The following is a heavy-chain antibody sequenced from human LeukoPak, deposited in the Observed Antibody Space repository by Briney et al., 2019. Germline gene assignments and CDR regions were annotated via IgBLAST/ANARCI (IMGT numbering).Heavy chain of an antibody. Sequence: GGSLRLSCAASGFTFSSYSMNWVRQAPGKGLEWVSSISSSSSYIYYADSVKGRFTISRDNAKNSLYLQMNSLRAEDTAVYYCATDPSIAVAGPYYFDYWGQGTLVTVSS. CDR2: ISSSSSYI. J-gene: IGHJ4*02. V-gene: IGHV3-21*01. D-gene: IGHD6-19*01. CDR1: GFTFSSYS. CDR3: ATDPSIAVAGPYYFDY.